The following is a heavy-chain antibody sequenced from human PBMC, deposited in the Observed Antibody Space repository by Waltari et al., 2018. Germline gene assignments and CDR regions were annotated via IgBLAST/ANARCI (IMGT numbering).Heavy chain of an antibody. Sequence: QLQLQESGRGLVKPSETLSLTRSVPGGSISSIIYFWGWTRQPPGQGLEWIGSIYYTGTTNYNPSFESRLTISIDTSKNQFSLKLTSVTAADTAVYYCTKRTALDGMDVWGQGATVTVSS. D-gene: IGHD5-18*01. CDR3: TKRTALDGMDV. CDR2: IYYTGTT. CDR1: GGSISSIIYF. V-gene: IGHV4-39*01. J-gene: IGHJ6*02.